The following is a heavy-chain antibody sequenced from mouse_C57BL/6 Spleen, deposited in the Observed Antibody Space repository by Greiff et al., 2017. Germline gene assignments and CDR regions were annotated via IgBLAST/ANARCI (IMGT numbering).Heavy chain of an antibody. J-gene: IGHJ1*03. V-gene: IGHV1-69*01. CDR2: IDPSDSYT. CDR1: GYTFTSYW. Sequence: QVQLQQPGAELVMPGASVKLSCKASGYTFTSYWMHWVKQRPGQGLEWIGEIDPSDSYTNYTQKFKGKSTMTVDKSSSTDYMQLSSLTSEDSAVYYCARRCGSSWWYFDVWGTGTTVTVSS. D-gene: IGHD1-1*01. CDR3: ARRCGSSWWYFDV.